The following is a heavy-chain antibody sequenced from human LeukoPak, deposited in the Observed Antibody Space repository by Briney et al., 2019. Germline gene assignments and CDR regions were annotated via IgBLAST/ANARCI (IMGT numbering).Heavy chain of an antibody. D-gene: IGHD3-22*01. J-gene: IGHJ3*02. CDR3: ARRERSYYDSSGYYYGAFDI. CDR2: IIPILGIA. CDR1: GGTFSSYA. V-gene: IGHV1-69*04. Sequence: ASVKVSCEASGGTFSSYAISWVRQAPGQGLEWMGRIIPILGIANYAQKFQGRVTITADKSTSTAYMELSSLRSEDTAVYYCARRERSYYDSSGYYYGAFDIWGQGTMVTVSS.